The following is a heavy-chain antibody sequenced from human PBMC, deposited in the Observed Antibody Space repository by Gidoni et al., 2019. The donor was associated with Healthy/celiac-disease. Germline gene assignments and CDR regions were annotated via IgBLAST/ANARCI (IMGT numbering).Heavy chain of an antibody. V-gene: IGHV1-18*01. CDR3: ARDGHIWGSYRPPSPFDY. CDR2: ISAYNGNT. Sequence: QVQLVQSGAEVKKPGASVKVSCKASGYTFTSYGISWVRQAPGQGLEWLGWISAYNGNTNYAQKLQGRVTMTTDTSTSTAYMELRSLRSDDTAVYYCARDGHIWGSYRPPSPFDYWGQGTLVTVSS. CDR1: GYTFTSYG. J-gene: IGHJ4*02. D-gene: IGHD3-16*02.